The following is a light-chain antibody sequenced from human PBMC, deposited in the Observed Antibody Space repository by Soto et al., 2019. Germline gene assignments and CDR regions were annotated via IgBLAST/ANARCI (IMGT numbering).Light chain of an antibody. CDR2: GAS. J-gene: IGKJ5*01. Sequence: DMVVTQSPATLSVSPGERATLSCRASQSVSSSLAWYQQKPGRSPRLLIYGASNRATGIPARFSASGSETDFTLTISSLEPEDFAVYYCQQRSSRPREISFGQGTRLEIK. V-gene: IGKV3-11*01. CDR3: QQRSSRPREIS. CDR1: QSVSSS.